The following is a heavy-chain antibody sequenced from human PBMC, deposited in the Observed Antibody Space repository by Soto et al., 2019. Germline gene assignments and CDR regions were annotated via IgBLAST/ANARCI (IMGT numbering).Heavy chain of an antibody. D-gene: IGHD2-8*01. Sequence: GGSLRLSCAASGFTFSSYGMHWVRQAPGKGLEWVAVIWYDGSNKYYADSVKGRFTISRDNSKNTLYLQMNSLRAEDTAVYYCAIYCTNGVCQPQDYWGQGTLVTVSS. CDR2: IWYDGSNK. CDR1: GFTFSSYG. CDR3: AIYCTNGVCQPQDY. V-gene: IGHV3-33*01. J-gene: IGHJ4*02.